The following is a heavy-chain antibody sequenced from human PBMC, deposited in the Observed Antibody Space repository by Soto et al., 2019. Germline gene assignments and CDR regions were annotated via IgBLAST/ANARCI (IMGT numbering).Heavy chain of an antibody. CDR1: GGSITDYS. V-gene: IGHV4-4*07. D-gene: IGHD2-21*02. CDR3: ARDQGVVVTADTWFDP. Sequence: SETLSLTCTVSGGSITDYSWVWIRQPAGKGLEWIGRIFSSGSTNYNPSLKGRITMSLDTSKNQFSLKLNSATATGTAVYFCARDQGVVVTADTWFDPWGQGILVTVSS. CDR2: IFSSGST. J-gene: IGHJ5*02.